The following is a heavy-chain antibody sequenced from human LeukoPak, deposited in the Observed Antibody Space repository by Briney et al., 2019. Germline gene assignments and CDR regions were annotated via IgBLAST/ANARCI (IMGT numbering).Heavy chain of an antibody. CDR1: GFTFSSYA. V-gene: IGHV3-30*04. CDR3: ARGPAAHIIPFDY. D-gene: IGHD6-13*01. CDR2: ISYDGSNK. Sequence: GRSLRLSCAASGFTFSSYAMHWVRQAPGKGLEWVAVISYDGSNKYYADSVKGRFTISRDNSKNTLYLQMNSLRAEDTAVYYCARGPAAHIIPFDYWGQGTLATVSS. J-gene: IGHJ4*02.